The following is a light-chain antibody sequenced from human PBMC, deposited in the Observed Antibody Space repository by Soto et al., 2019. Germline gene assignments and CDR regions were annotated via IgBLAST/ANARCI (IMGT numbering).Light chain of an antibody. Sequence: EIVMTQSPATLSVSPGERATLSCRASQSVSSNLAWYQQKPGQAPRLLIFGASSRATGIADRFSGSGSGTDFTLTISRLEPEDFAVYYCQHYGSSPRTFGQGTKVDIK. CDR3: QHYGSSPRT. CDR1: QSVSSN. V-gene: IGKV3-20*01. CDR2: GAS. J-gene: IGKJ1*01.